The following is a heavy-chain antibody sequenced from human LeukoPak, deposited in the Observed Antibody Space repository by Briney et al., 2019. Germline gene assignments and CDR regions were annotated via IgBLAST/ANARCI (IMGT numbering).Heavy chain of an antibody. CDR1: GYTFNSYG. J-gene: IGHJ3*02. CDR2: ISAYNANT. CDR3: ARFTSLDVYAFDI. V-gene: IGHV1-18*01. Sequence: ASVKVSCKASGYTFNSYGISWVRQAPGQGLEWMGWISAYNANTNYAQKLQGRVTMTTDTSTSTAHMELRSLRSDDTAVCYCARFTSLDVYAFDIWGQGTMVTVSS. D-gene: IGHD1-1*01.